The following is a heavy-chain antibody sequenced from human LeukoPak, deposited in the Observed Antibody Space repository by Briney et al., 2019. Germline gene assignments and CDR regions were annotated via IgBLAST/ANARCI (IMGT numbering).Heavy chain of an antibody. D-gene: IGHD1-26*01. J-gene: IGHJ5*02. CDR2: IYYSGGT. Sequence: PSETLSLTCTVSGGSISSYYWSWIRQPPGRGLEWIGYIYYSGGTNYNPSLKSRVTISVDTSKNQFSLRLSSVTAADTAVYYCARGGNYWPQWWFDPWGRGTLVSVSS. CDR1: GGSISSYY. V-gene: IGHV4-59*01. CDR3: ARGGNYWPQWWFDP.